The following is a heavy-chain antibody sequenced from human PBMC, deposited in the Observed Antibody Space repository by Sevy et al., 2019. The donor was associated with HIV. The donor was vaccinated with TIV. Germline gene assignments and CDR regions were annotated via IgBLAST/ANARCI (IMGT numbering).Heavy chain of an antibody. V-gene: IGHV3-64*02. Sequence: GGSLRLSCAASGFTFSSYAMHWVRQAPGKGLECVAVINSNGVTTYYADSVKGRFTISRDNSKNTLYLQMGSLRAEDMAVYYCARGGAFWSGYTDYWGQGTLVTVSS. J-gene: IGHJ4*02. CDR1: GFTFSSYA. CDR2: INSNGVTT. D-gene: IGHD3-3*01. CDR3: ARGGAFWSGYTDY.